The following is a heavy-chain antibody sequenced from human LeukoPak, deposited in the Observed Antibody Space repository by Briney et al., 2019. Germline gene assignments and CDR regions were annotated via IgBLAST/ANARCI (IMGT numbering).Heavy chain of an antibody. D-gene: IGHD6-19*01. J-gene: IGHJ6*03. CDR2: IKEDGSEK. V-gene: IGHV3-7*01. CDR1: GFTFSNYW. Sequence: GGSLRLSCEASGFTFSNYWMSWVRQPPGKGLEWVANIKEDGSEKDYVDSVKGRFTISRDNAKNSLYLQMNSLRDEDTAVYYCARGDSSGPDYYYYMDVWGKGTTVTISS. CDR3: ARGDSSGPDYYYYMDV.